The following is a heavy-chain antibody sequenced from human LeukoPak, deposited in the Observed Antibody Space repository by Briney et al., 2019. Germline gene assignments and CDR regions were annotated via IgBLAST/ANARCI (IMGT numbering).Heavy chain of an antibody. CDR2: INPNSGGT. V-gene: IGHV1-2*02. CDR3: ARLSWLRHAFDI. J-gene: IGHJ3*02. CDR1: GYTFTSYG. D-gene: IGHD5-12*01. Sequence: GASVKVSCKASGYTFTSYGISWVRQAPGQGLEWMGWINPNSGGTNYAQKFQGRVTMTRDTSISTAYMELSRLRSDDTAVYYCARLSWLRHAFDIWGQGTMVTVSS.